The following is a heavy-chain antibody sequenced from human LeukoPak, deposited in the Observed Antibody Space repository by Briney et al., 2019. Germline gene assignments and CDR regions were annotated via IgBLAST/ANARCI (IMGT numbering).Heavy chain of an antibody. CDR1: GYTFSSYG. CDR2: VSTYNGDT. D-gene: IGHD6-19*01. V-gene: IGHV1-18*01. Sequence: VASVKVSCKVSGYTFSSYGISWVRQAPGQGLEWMGWVSTYNGDTMYAQNLQGRVTMTTEISTTTAYMELRRLKSDDTAVYYCAREGWYSSGWYPDYWGQGTLVTVSS. J-gene: IGHJ4*02. CDR3: AREGWYSSGWYPDY.